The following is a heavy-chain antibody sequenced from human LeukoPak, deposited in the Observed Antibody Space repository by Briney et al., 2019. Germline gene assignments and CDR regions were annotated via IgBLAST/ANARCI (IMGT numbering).Heavy chain of an antibody. CDR1: GFTFSSYS. J-gene: IGHJ4*02. V-gene: IGHV3-21*01. CDR2: ISSSSSYI. Sequence: GGSLRLSCAASGFTFSSYSMNWVRQAPGKGLEWVSSISSSSSYIYYADSVKGRFTISRDNAKNSLYLQMNSLRAEDTAVYYCARGHIRIVATMCFDYWGQGTLVTVSS. D-gene: IGHD5-12*01. CDR3: ARGHIRIVATMCFDY.